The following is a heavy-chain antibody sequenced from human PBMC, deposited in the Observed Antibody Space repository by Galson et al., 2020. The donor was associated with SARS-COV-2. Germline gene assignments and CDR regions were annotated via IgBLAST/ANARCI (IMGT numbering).Heavy chain of an antibody. CDR1: GGSISSGDYY. D-gene: IGHD1-26*01. CDR3: ARDAFARGIVGGTYYYYYGMYV. V-gene: IGHV4-30-4*01. J-gene: IGHJ6*02. Sequence: SETLSLTCTVSGGSISSGDYYWSWIRQPPGKGLEWTGYIYYSGSTYYHPSLKSRVTISVDTSKNQFSLKLSSVTAADTAVYYCARDAFARGIVGGTYYYYYGMYVGGQGTTVIVSS. CDR2: IYYSGST.